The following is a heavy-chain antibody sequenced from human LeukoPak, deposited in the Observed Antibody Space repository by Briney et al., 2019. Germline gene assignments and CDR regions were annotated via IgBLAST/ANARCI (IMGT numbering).Heavy chain of an antibody. CDR1: RLPFSIAW. J-gene: IGHJ6*03. Sequence: GGSLRLSCAGSRLPFSIAWMTWVRQAPGKGLEWVGRIKSRADGGTTDYAAPVKGRFAISRDDSKSMVYLQMNSLRTEDTAVYYCAKAPRAFHYYMDVWGKGTTATVSS. D-gene: IGHD2/OR15-2a*01. CDR3: AKAPRAFHYYMDV. V-gene: IGHV3-15*01. CDR2: IKSRADGGTT.